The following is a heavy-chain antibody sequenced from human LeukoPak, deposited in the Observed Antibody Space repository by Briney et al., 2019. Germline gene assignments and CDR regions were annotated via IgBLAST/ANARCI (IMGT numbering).Heavy chain of an antibody. V-gene: IGHV2-5*02. CDR2: IYWDDDK. CDR1: GFSLSTNGVG. CDR3: AHRLIESGNWDNGNFDY. D-gene: IGHD1/OR15-1a*01. J-gene: IGHJ4*02. Sequence: SGPTLGKPTQTLTLTCTFSGFSLSTNGVGVGWIRQPPGKALECLALIYWDDDKRYSPSLKSRVTITKDTSKNQVVLTMTNVDVVDTATYYCAHRLIESGNWDNGNFDYWGQGTLVTASS.